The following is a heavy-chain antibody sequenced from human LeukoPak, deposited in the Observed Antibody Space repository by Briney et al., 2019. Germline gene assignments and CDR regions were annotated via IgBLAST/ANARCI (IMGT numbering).Heavy chain of an antibody. V-gene: IGHV4-59*01. D-gene: IGHD5-18*01. CDR3: ARGTLDTAMVNYFDY. J-gene: IGHJ4*02. CDR1: GGSISSYY. CDR2: INYSGST. Sequence: KSSETLSLTCTVPGGSISSYYWSWIRQPPGKGLEWVGYINYSGSTNCNPSLKSRVTISVDTSKNQFSLKLSSVTAADTAVYYCARGTLDTAMVNYFDYWGQGTLVTVSS.